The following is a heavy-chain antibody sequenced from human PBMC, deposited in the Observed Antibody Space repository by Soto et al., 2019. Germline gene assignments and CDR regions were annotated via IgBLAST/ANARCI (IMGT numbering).Heavy chain of an antibody. Sequence: QVQLVESGGGVVQPGRSLRLSCAASGFTFSSYGMHWVRQAPGKGLEWVAVISYDGSNKYYADSVKGRFTISRDNSKNTLYLPMNSLRAEDTAVYYCAKDISEGTVTTAFDPWGQGTLVTVSS. D-gene: IGHD4-17*01. CDR1: GFTFSSYG. CDR3: AKDISEGTVTTAFDP. V-gene: IGHV3-30*18. CDR2: ISYDGSNK. J-gene: IGHJ5*02.